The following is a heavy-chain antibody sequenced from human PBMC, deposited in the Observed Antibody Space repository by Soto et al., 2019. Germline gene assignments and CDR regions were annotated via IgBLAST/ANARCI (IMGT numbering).Heavy chain of an antibody. Sequence: QVQLVESGGGVVRPGRSLRLSCAASGFTFSSYGMHWVRQAPGKGLEWVAVISYDGSNKYYADSVKGRFTISRDNSKNTLYLQMNSLRAEDTAVYYCAKDLYQRGYPVRYYYYGMDVWGQGTTVTVSS. J-gene: IGHJ6*02. CDR1: GFTFSSYG. V-gene: IGHV3-30*18. CDR2: ISYDGSNK. D-gene: IGHD4-17*01. CDR3: AKDLYQRGYPVRYYYYGMDV.